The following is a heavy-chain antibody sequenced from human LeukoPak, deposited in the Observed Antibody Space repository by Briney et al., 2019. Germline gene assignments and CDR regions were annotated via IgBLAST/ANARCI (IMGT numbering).Heavy chain of an antibody. CDR2: IYYSGST. Sequence: SETLSLTCTVSGGSISSYYWSWIRQPPGKGLEWIGYIYYSGSTNYNPSLKSRVTISVDTSKNQFSLKLSSVTAADTAVYYCARGLYYDILTGYYVFDYWGQGTLVTVSS. J-gene: IGHJ4*02. V-gene: IGHV4-59*08. D-gene: IGHD3-9*01. CDR3: ARGLYYDILTGYYVFDY. CDR1: GGSISSYY.